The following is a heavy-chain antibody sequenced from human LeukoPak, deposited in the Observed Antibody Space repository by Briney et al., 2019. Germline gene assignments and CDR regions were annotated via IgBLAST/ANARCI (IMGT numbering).Heavy chain of an antibody. J-gene: IGHJ5*02. V-gene: IGHV3-53*01. Sequence: GGSPRLSCAASGLTGSHNYVSWVRQAPGKGLEWVSAIHTSGDTCYADFVKGRFTISRDTSKNTLYLQINSLRVEDTAVYYCIVFGDSNHWGQGTLVTASS. CDR3: IVFGDSNH. CDR2: IHTSGDT. D-gene: IGHD4-17*01. CDR1: GLTGSHNY.